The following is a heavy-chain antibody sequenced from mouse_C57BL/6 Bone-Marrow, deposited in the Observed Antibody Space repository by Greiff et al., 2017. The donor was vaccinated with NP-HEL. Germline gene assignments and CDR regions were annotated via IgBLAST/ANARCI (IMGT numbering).Heavy chain of an antibody. V-gene: IGHV5-16*01. CDR3: ARDAAGTYFDY. J-gene: IGHJ2*01. CDR1: GFTFSDYY. Sequence: EVKLVESEGGLVQPGSSMKLSCTASGFTFSDYYMAWVRQVPEKGLEWVANINYDGSSTYYLDSLKSRFIISRDNAKNILYLQMSSLKSEDTATYYCARDAAGTYFDYWGQGTTLTVSS. CDR2: INYDGSST. D-gene: IGHD4-1*01.